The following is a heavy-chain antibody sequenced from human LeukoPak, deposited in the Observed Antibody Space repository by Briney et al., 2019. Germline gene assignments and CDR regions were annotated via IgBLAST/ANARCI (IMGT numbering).Heavy chain of an antibody. J-gene: IGHJ4*02. D-gene: IGHD5-18*01. V-gene: IGHV4-38-2*01. CDR1: GHSLSSDYY. CDR2: IHHDGTT. Sequence: SETLSLTCGVSGHSLSSDYYWGWIRQPPGKRLEWIGTIHHDGTTYDNPSLKSRVAISVDTSKNQFSLKVKSVTAADTAVYYCARVFDTTMGPFDYWGQGILVTVSS. CDR3: ARVFDTTMGPFDY.